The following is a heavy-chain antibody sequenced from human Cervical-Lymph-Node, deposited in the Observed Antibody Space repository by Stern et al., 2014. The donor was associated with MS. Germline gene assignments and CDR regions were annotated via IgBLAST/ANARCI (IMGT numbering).Heavy chain of an antibody. J-gene: IGHJ4*02. CDR2: VDPEDGET. D-gene: IGHD1-26*01. V-gene: IGHV1-69-2*01. CDR3: ATSSSGRLHRH. Sequence: EVHLVESGADVKKPGATVKISCKFSGDAFIDYFIHWVQQAPGKGLEWMRRVDPEDGETVFVERFQGRVTMTVGTSTDTAYMELSSLRPEDTAVYYCATSSSGRLHRHWGQGTLVTVSS. CDR1: GDAFIDYF.